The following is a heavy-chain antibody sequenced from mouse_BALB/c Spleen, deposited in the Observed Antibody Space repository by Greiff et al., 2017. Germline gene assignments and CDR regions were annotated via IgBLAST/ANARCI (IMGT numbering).Heavy chain of an antibody. CDR3: TSYYYGSSPFAY. CDR2: IDPETGGT. Sequence: VKLVESGAELVRPGASVTLSCKASGYTFTDYEMHWVKQTPVHGLEWIGAIDPETGGTAYNQKFKGKATLTADKSSSTAYMELRSLTSEDSAVYYCTSYYYGSSPFAYWGQGTLVTVSA. V-gene: IGHV1-15*01. J-gene: IGHJ3*01. CDR1: GYTFTDYE. D-gene: IGHD1-1*01.